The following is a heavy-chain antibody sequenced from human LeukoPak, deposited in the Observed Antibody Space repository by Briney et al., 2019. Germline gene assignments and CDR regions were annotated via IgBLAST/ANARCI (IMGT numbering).Heavy chain of an antibody. CDR1: GGTFSSYV. CDR3: ARELNSGSYFWIDY. J-gene: IGHJ4*02. D-gene: IGHD1-26*01. Sequence: ASVKVSFKASGGTFSSYVISWVRQAPGQGLEWMGRIIPILGIANYAQKFQGRVTITADKSTSTAYMELSSLRSEDTAVYYCARELNSGSYFWIDYWGQGTLVTVSS. V-gene: IGHV1-69*04. CDR2: IIPILGIA.